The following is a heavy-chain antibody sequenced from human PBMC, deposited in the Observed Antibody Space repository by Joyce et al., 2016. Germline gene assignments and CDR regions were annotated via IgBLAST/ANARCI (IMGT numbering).Heavy chain of an antibody. CDR1: GDSINNGDYY. V-gene: IGHV4-39*07. CDR2: RHEATTS. CDR3: ARDFSMIIDVFEL. D-gene: IGHD3-22*01. J-gene: IGHJ3*01. Sequence: QVQLQESGPGLVKPSETLSLTCTVSGDSINNGDYYWAWLRQPPGKGLEWIGIRHEATTSYYNPSLKSRMFMSVDTSKNQFSLKVDSVTAADTAVYYCARDFSMIIDVFELWGLGTLVTVSS.